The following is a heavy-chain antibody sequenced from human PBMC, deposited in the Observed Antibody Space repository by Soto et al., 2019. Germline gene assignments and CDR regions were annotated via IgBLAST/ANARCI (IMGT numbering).Heavy chain of an antibody. J-gene: IGHJ6*02. CDR2: MGYSGYT. CDR1: GGSMDSYY. Sequence: QVQLQESGPGLVKPSETLSLTCTVSGGSMDSYYCSWFRQPPGKGLEWIGYMGYSGYTSYNPSLSRRVTISLHTSTTQFSLNLTSVPAAVPALYSFSSHGFGPLHCLVDVWGQGTTVTVS. D-gene: IGHD3-10*01. CDR3: SSHGFGPLHCLVDV. V-gene: IGHV4-59*08.